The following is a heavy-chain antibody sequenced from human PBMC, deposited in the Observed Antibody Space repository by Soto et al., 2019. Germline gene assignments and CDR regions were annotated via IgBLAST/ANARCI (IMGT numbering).Heavy chain of an antibody. CDR2: ISYDGSNQ. Sequence: GGSLRLSCAASGFTFNIYGMHWVRQAPDKGLEWVTLISYDGSNQYYADSVKGRFTLSRDNSKNTLFLQMNSLRADDTAVYYCAKDQASGQGSFDSWGQGTLVTVSS. J-gene: IGHJ4*02. CDR3: AKDQASGQGSFDS. V-gene: IGHV3-30*18. CDR1: GFTFNIYG.